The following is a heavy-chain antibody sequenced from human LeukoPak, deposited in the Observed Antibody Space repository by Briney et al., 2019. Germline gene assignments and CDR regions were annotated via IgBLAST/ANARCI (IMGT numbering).Heavy chain of an antibody. D-gene: IGHD1-14*01. CDR1: GYTFTGYY. V-gene: IGHV1-2*02. J-gene: IGHJ4*02. CDR3: ARYPPDDF. CDR2: INPYSGST. Sequence: ASVKVSCKASGYTFTGYYMHWVRQPPGQGLEWMGWINPYSGSTTYAQQFQGKVTMTRDTANTTVYMELNRLTSDDTAVYYCARYPPDDFWGQGTLVTVST.